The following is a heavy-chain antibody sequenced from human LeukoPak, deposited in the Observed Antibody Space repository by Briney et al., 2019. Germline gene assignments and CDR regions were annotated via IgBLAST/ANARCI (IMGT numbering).Heavy chain of an antibody. V-gene: IGHV3-23*01. CDR1: GFTFSSYA. Sequence: PGGSLRLSCAASGFTFSSYAMSWVRQAPGKGLEWVSAISGSGGSTYYADSVKGRFTISRDNSKNTLYLQMNSLRAEDTAVYYCAKDYYDSSGYYYGLGYYYGMDVWGQETTVTVSS. CDR2: ISGSGGST. CDR3: AKDYYDSSGYYYGLGYYYGMDV. D-gene: IGHD3-22*01. J-gene: IGHJ6*02.